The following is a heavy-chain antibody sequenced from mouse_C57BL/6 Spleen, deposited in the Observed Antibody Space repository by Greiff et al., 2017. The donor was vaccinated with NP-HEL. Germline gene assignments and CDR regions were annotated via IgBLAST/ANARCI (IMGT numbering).Heavy chain of an antibody. Sequence: EVQLVESGGGLVKPGGSLKLSCAASGFTFSDYGMHWVRQAPEKGLEWVAYISSGSSTIYYADTVKGRFTISRDNAKNTLFLQMTSLRSEDTAMYYCARNYGNYLYWYFDVWGTGTTVTVSS. CDR3: ARNYGNYLYWYFDV. V-gene: IGHV5-17*01. CDR2: ISSGSSTI. CDR1: GFTFSDYG. J-gene: IGHJ1*03. D-gene: IGHD2-1*01.